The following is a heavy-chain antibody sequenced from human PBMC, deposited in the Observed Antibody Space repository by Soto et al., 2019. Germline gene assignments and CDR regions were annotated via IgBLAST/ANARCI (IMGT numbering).Heavy chain of an antibody. J-gene: IGHJ6*02. D-gene: IGHD3-9*01. Sequence: PSETLSLTCTVSGGSISSYYWSWIRQPPGKGLEWIGYIYYSGSTNYNPSLKSRVTISVDTSKNQFSLKLSSVTAADTAVYYCARGYYDILTGYYGSRYGMDVWGQGTTVTVSS. V-gene: IGHV4-59*01. CDR2: IYYSGST. CDR3: ARGYYDILTGYYGSRYGMDV. CDR1: GGSISSYY.